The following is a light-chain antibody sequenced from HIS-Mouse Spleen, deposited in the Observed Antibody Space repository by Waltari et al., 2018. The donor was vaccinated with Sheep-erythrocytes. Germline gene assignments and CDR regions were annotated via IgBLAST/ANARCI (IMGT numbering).Light chain of an antibody. CDR2: DAS. Sequence: IVLTQSPATLSLSPGERATLSCRASTSVSSYLAWYQQKPGQAPRLLIYDASNRATGIPARFSGSGSGTDFTLTISSLEPEDFAVYYCQQRSNWYTFGQGTKLEIK. J-gene: IGKJ2*01. V-gene: IGKV3-11*01. CDR3: QQRSNWYT. CDR1: TSVSSY.